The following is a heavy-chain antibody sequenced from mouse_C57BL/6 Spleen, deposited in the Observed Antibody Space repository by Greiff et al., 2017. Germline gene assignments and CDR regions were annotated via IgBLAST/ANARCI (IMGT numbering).Heavy chain of an antibody. V-gene: IGHV3-6*01. D-gene: IGHD2-4*01. CDR3: ARHDYKFAY. CDR1: GYSITSGYY. CDR2: ISYDGSN. J-gene: IGHJ3*01. Sequence: ESGPGLVKPSQSLSLTCSVTGYSITSGYYWNWIRQFPGNKLEWMGYISYDGSNNYNPSLKNRISITRDTSKNQFFLKLNSVTTEDTATYYCARHDYKFAYWGQGTLVTVSA.